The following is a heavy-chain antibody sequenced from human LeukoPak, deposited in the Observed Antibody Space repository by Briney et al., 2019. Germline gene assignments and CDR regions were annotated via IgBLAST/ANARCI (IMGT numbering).Heavy chain of an antibody. V-gene: IGHV4-34*01. CDR1: GGSFSGYY. CDR3: ARRRRNTRATTPHDY. J-gene: IGHJ4*02. D-gene: IGHD1/OR15-1a*01. Sequence: PSETLSLTCAVYGGSFSGYYWSWIRQPPGKGLEWIGEINHSGSTNYNPSLKSRVTISVDTSKNQFSLKLSSVTAADTAVYYCARRRRNTRATTPHDYWGQGTLVTVSS. CDR2: INHSGST.